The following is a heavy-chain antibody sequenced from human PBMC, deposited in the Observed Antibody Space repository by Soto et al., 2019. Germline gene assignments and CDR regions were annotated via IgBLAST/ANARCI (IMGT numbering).Heavy chain of an antibody. CDR2: VKSKTDGGTT. D-gene: IGHD3-22*01. J-gene: IGHJ4*01. CDR1: GVTFSNAW. Sequence: GGSLRLSCAASGVTFSNAWINWVLQTPGKGLEWVGRVKSKTDGGTTDFAAPVKGRFAISRDDSKNMVYLELNSLKTEDTAIYYFTTDFYITSIIVRFDYWGHGTLVTVCS. V-gene: IGHV3-15*07. CDR3: TTDFYITSIIVRFDY.